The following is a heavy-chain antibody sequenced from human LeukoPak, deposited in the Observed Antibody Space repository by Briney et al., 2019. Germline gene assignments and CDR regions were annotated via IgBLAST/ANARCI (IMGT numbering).Heavy chain of an antibody. CDR2: MNPSGGST. D-gene: IGHD6-19*01. V-gene: IGHV1-46*01. J-gene: IGHJ1*01. CDR1: GYTFTSYY. Sequence: ASVTLSCKASGYTFTSYYKHWARQAPGQGLEWMGIMNPSGGSTSYAQNFQGRATMTRDTSTSTAYMELSTLRSDDTAVSYCAGGSSSGWHAAFFQHWGQGTLVTVSS. CDR3: AGGSSSGWHAAFFQH.